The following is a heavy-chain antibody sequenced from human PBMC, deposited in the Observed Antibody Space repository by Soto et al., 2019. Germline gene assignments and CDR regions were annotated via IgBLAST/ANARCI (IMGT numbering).Heavy chain of an antibody. CDR3: ASSVSRSWYYFDD. CDR1: GGSISSYY. V-gene: IGHV4-59*12. J-gene: IGHJ4*02. CDR2: IYYSGST. Sequence: SETLSLTCTVSGGSISSYYWSWIRQPPGKGLEWIGYIYYSGSTNYNPSLKSRVTISVDTSKNQFSLKLSSVTAADTAVYYCASSVSRSWYYFDDWGQGTLVTVAS. D-gene: IGHD6-13*01.